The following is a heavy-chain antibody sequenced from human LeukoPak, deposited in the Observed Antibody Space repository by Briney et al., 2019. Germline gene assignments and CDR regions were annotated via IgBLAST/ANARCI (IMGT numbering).Heavy chain of an antibody. CDR1: GYTFTGYY. CDR3: ARESGGIAAAGDFDY. Sequence: ASVKVSCKASGYTFTGYYMHWVRQAPGQGLEWMGWINPNSGGTNYAQKFRGRVTMTRDTSISTAYMELSRLRSDDTAVYYCARESGGIAAAGDFDYWGQGTLVTVSS. J-gene: IGHJ4*02. D-gene: IGHD6-13*01. CDR2: INPNSGGT. V-gene: IGHV1-2*02.